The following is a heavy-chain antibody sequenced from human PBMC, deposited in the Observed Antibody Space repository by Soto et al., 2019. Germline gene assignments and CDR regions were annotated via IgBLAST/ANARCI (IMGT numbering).Heavy chain of an antibody. Sequence: GESLKMSCKGSGYSFTSYWIGWVRQMPGKGLERMGIIYPGDSDIRYSPSFQGQVTISADKSITTTYLQWSSLKASDTAIYYCARLFDTSGWYDYWGQGTLVTVSS. CDR1: GYSFTSYW. J-gene: IGHJ4*02. CDR2: IYPGDSDI. CDR3: ARLFDTSGWYDY. V-gene: IGHV5-51*01. D-gene: IGHD6-19*01.